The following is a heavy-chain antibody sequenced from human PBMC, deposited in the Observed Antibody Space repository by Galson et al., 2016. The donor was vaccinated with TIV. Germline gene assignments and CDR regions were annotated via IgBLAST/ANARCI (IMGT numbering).Heavy chain of an antibody. CDR2: ISDGGKT. CDR3: TRDRVVDATYYYYYYGMDV. J-gene: IGHJ6*02. CDR1: GLSVSINY. D-gene: IGHD2-15*01. V-gene: IGHV3-66*02. Sequence: SLRLSCAASGLSVSINYMTWVRQGPGKGLEWVSLISDGGKTYYSDSVKGRFTISRDSSKNTLYLHMSRLRVEDTAVYYCTRDRVVDATYYYYYYGMDVWGQGTAVTVSS.